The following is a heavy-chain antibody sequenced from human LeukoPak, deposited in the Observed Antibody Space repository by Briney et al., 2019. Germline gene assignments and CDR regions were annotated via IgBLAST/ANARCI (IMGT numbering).Heavy chain of an antibody. Sequence: SETLSLICAVYGGSFSGYYWSWIRQPPGKGLEWIGEINHSGSTNYNPSLKSRVTISVDTSKNQFSLKLSSVTAADTAVYYCARQPTGADRYYYYGMDVWGQGTTVTVSS. CDR3: ARQPTGADRYYYYGMDV. V-gene: IGHV4-34*01. CDR2: INHSGST. D-gene: IGHD6-19*01. J-gene: IGHJ6*02. CDR1: GGSFSGYY.